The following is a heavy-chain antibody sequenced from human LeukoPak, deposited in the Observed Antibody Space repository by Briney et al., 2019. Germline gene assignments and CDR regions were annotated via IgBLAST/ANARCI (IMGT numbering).Heavy chain of an antibody. CDR3: ARSISQDYYDSSGRRVDAFDI. V-gene: IGHV4-59*12. Sequence: SETLSLTCAVSGGSISSYYWNWIRQPPGKGLEWIGNINYSGSTNYNPSLKSRVTISVDTSKNQFSLKLSSVTAADTAVYYCARSISQDYYDSSGRRVDAFDIWGQGTMVTVSS. CDR2: INYSGST. D-gene: IGHD3-22*01. J-gene: IGHJ3*02. CDR1: GGSISSYY.